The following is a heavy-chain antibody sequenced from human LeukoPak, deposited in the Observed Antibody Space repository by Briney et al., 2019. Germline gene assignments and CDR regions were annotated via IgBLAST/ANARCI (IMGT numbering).Heavy chain of an antibody. V-gene: IGHV1-24*01. CDR1: GYTLTELS. J-gene: IGHJ4*02. D-gene: IGHD3-10*01. CDR2: FDPEDGET. CDR3: ATKRYGSGSYFYYFDY. Sequence: ASVKVSCKVSGYTLTELSMHWVRQAPGKGLEWMGGFDPEDGETIYAQKFQGRVTMTEDTSTDTAYMELSSLRSEDTAVYYCATKRYGSGSYFYYFDYWGQGTLVTVSS.